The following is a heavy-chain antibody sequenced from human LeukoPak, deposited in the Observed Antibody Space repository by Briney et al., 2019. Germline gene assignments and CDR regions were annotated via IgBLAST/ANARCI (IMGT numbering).Heavy chain of an antibody. Sequence: SQTLSLTCTVSGGSISSGGYYWSWIRQHPGKGREGIGYIYYSGSTYYNPSLKSRVTISVDTSKNQFSLKLSSVTAADPAVYYCARVRLGRVVPAAIVDYWGQGTLVTVSS. CDR2: IYYSGST. D-gene: IGHD2-2*01. CDR1: GGSISSGGYY. V-gene: IGHV4-31*03. J-gene: IGHJ4*02. CDR3: ARVRLGRVVPAAIVDY.